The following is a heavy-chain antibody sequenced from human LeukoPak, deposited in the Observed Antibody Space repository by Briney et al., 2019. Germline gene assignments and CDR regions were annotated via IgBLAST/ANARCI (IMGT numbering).Heavy chain of an antibody. CDR3: ASLSTYYDFWSGYSRSPYFDY. CDR2: IYTSGST. Sequence: PSETLSLTCTVSGGSISSYYWSWIRQPPGKGLEWIGYIYTSGSTNYNPSLKSRVTISVDTSKNQFSLKLSSVTAADTAVYYCASLSTYYDFWSGYSRSPYFDYWGQGTLVTVSS. V-gene: IGHV4-4*09. J-gene: IGHJ4*02. D-gene: IGHD3-3*01. CDR1: GGSISSYY.